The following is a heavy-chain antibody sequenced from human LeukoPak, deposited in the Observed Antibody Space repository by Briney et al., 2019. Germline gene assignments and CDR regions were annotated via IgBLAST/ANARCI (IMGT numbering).Heavy chain of an antibody. CDR1: GFTFSSYS. CDR2: ISSSSSYI. Sequence: GGSLRLSCAAPGFTFSSYSMNWIRQAPGKGLEWVSSISSSSSYIYYADSVKGRFTISRDNAKNSLYLQMNSLRAEDTAVYYCAVMGSSGWYYFDYWGQGTLVTVSS. D-gene: IGHD6-19*01. CDR3: AVMGSSGWYYFDY. V-gene: IGHV3-21*01. J-gene: IGHJ4*02.